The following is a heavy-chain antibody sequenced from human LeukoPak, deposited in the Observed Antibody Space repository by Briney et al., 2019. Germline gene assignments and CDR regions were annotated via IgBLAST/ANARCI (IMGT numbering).Heavy chain of an antibody. V-gene: IGHV1-2*02. D-gene: IGHD4-11*01. CDR3: ARDGYRNEGFDY. Sequence: GASVTVSCKSSGYTFIHYFVHWVRQAPGQGLEWVGWINPKTGGTKYAQKFQGRVTMTRDTSITTTYIEVSGLRSDDTAVYYCARDGYRNEGFDYWGQGTLVTVSS. J-gene: IGHJ4*02. CDR1: GYTFIHYF. CDR2: INPKTGGT.